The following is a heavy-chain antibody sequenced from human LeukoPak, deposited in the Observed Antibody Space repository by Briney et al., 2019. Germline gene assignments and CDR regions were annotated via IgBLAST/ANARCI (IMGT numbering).Heavy chain of an antibody. CDR3: ARGAPRRYYGSSGYHDY. D-gene: IGHD3-22*01. J-gene: IGHJ4*02. CDR2: ISAYNGNT. V-gene: IGHV1-18*01. CDR1: GYTFTSYG. Sequence: ASVKVSCKASGYTFTSYGISWVRQAPGQGLEWMGWISAYNGNTNYAQKLQGRVTMTTDTSTSTAYMELRSLRSDDTAVYYCARGAPRRYYGSSGYHDYWGQGTLVTVSS.